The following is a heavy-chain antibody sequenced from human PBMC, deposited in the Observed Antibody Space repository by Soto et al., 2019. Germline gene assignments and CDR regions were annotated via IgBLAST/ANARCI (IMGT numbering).Heavy chain of an antibody. CDR2: ISYDGSNK. D-gene: IGHD2-2*02. CDR1: GFTVSSYA. CDR3: ARDLGDCSSTSCYTEGGYYYYSGMDV. J-gene: IGHJ6*02. V-gene: IGHV3-30-3*01. Sequence: QVQLVESGGGVVQPGRSLRLSCAASGFTVSSYAMHWFRQAPGKGLEWVAVISYDGSNKYYADSVKGRFTISRDNSKNTLYLQMSSLRAEDTAVYYCARDLGDCSSTSCYTEGGYYYYSGMDVWGQVTTVTVSS.